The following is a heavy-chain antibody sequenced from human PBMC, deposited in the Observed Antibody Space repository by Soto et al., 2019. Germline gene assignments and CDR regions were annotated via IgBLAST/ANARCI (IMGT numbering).Heavy chain of an antibody. D-gene: IGHD2-21*01. J-gene: IGHJ4*02. CDR2: IYPGDSDT. V-gene: IGHV5-51*01. CDR3: ATASEAYCGGDCSEPHFDY. CDR1: GYSFTSYW. Sequence: GESLKISCKGSGYSFTSYWIGWVRQMPGKGLEWMGIIYPGDSDTRYSPSFQGQVTISADKSISTAYLQWSSLKASDTAMYYCATASEAYCGGDCSEPHFDYWGQGTLVTVSS.